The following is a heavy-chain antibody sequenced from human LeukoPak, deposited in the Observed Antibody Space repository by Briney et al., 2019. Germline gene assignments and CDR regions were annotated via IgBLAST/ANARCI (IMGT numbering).Heavy chain of an antibody. Sequence: SETLSLTCTVYGGSVSSYYWSLIRQPAGKGLEWIGRIYTSGTTNYNPSLKSRVTMSVDTSKNQFSLKLSSVTAADTAVYYCARHVAPDMDYFDYWGQGTLVTVSS. D-gene: IGHD2-15*01. J-gene: IGHJ4*02. CDR3: ARHVAPDMDYFDY. V-gene: IGHV4-4*07. CDR1: GGSVSSYY. CDR2: IYTSGTT.